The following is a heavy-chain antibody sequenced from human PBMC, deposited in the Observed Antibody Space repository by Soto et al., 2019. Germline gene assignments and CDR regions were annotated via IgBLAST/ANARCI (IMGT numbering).Heavy chain of an antibody. CDR1: GFTFSDYS. CDR2: ITGDGSPT. J-gene: IGHJ5*01. CDR3: SRAAHHEFYSFWFDS. Sequence: EVQLVESGGGLVQPGGSLRLSCVASGFTFSDYSMNWVRQAPGKGLEWISYITGDGSPTMYADSVKGRFTISRDNAKNSLFLQLCSLGDEAKPVDYCSRAAHHEFYSFWFDSWGQVTLVTVSS. D-gene: IGHD4-4*01. V-gene: IGHV3-48*02.